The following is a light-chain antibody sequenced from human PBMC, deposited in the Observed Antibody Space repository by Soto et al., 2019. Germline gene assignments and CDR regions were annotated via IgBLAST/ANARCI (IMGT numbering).Light chain of an antibody. V-gene: IGKV3-20*01. CDR1: QCVTSNY. J-gene: IGKJ5*01. CDR2: DAS. CDR3: QQYGSSPIT. Sequence: EVVMTQSPATLSVSPGERATLSCRASQCVTSNYLAWYQQKPGQAPRLLIYDASTRATGIPDRFSGSGSGTDFTLTISRLEPEDFAVYYCQQYGSSPITFGQGTRLEIK.